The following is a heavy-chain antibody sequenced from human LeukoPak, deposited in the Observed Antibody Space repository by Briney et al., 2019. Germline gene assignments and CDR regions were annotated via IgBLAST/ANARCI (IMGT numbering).Heavy chain of an antibody. V-gene: IGHV4-38-2*02. Sequence: SETLSLTCTVSGYSISSGYHWGWIRQPPGKGLEWIGTIYHSGSTYYNPSLKSRVTILVDTSKNQFSLKLSSVTAADTAVYYCARDRGGSSGFYYFDYWGQGTLVTVSS. CDR2: IYHSGST. D-gene: IGHD6-19*01. CDR3: ARDRGGSSGFYYFDY. CDR1: GYSISSGYH. J-gene: IGHJ4*02.